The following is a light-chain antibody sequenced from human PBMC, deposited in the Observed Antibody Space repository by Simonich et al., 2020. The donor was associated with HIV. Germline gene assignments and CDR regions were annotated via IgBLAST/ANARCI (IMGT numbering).Light chain of an antibody. CDR3: QQSYSTPLT. Sequence: DIQMTQSPSSLSASVGDRVTITCRESKSISSYLNWYQQKPGKAPQLMIYTASSLQSGVPSRFSGSGSGTDFTLTISSLQPEDFATYYCQQSYSTPLTFGGGTKVEIK. CDR1: KSISSY. J-gene: IGKJ4*01. V-gene: IGKV1-39*01. CDR2: TAS.